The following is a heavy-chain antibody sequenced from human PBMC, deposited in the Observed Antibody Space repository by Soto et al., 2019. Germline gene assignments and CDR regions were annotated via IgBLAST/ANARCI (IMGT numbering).Heavy chain of an antibody. CDR2: IIPIFGTA. V-gene: IGHV1-69*13. D-gene: IGHD3-3*01. CDR3: ARWRGRTIFAALDV. Sequence: SVKVSCKASGGTFSSYAISWVRQAPGQGLEWMGGIIPIFGTANYAQKFQGRVTITADESTSTAYMELSSLRSEDTAVYYCARWRGRTIFAALDVWGQGTTVTVS. J-gene: IGHJ6*02. CDR1: GGTFSSYA.